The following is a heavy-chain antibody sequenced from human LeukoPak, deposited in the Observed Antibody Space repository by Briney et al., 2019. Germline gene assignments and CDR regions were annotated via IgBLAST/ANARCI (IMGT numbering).Heavy chain of an antibody. D-gene: IGHD4-17*01. CDR3: TTGYGDSEGAFDI. Sequence: KTGGSLRLSCAASGFTFSNAWMSWVRQAPGKGLEWVGRIKSKTDGGTTDYAAPVKGRFTISRDDSKNTLYLQMNSLKTEDTAVYYCTTGYGDSEGAFDIWGQGTMVTVSS. J-gene: IGHJ3*02. V-gene: IGHV3-15*01. CDR2: IKSKTDGGTT. CDR1: GFTFSNAW.